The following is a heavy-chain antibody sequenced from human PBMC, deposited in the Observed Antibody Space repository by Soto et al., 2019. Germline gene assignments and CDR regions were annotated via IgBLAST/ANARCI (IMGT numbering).Heavy chain of an antibody. Sequence: GGSLRLSCAASGFTFSSYGMHWVRQAPGKGLEWVAVISYDGSNKYYADSVKGRFTISRDNSKNTLYLQMNSLRAEDTAVYYCAKDGAPLYYDFWSGSPGLVYFDYWGQGTLVTVSS. CDR1: GFTFSSYG. CDR3: AKDGAPLYYDFWSGSPGLVYFDY. CDR2: ISYDGSNK. V-gene: IGHV3-30*18. D-gene: IGHD3-3*01. J-gene: IGHJ4*02.